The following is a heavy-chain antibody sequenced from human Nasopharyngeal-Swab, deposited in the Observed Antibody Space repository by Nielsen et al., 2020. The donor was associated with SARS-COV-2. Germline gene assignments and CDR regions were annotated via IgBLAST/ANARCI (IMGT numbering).Heavy chain of an antibody. CDR2: IKQDGSEK. Sequence: LSLTCAASEFTFSYYWMSWVRQAPGKGLEWVANIKQDGSEKYYVDSVKGRFTISRDNAKNSVYLQMNSLRAEDTAVYYRARSRIDYWGQGTLVTVSS. CDR3: ARSRIDY. CDR1: EFTFSYYW. J-gene: IGHJ4*02. V-gene: IGHV3-7*01.